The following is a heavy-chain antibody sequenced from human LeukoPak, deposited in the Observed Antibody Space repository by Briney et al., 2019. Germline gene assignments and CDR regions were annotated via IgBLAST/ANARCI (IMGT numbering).Heavy chain of an antibody. D-gene: IGHD4-23*01. J-gene: IGHJ4*02. CDR1: GGSISTITYY. CDR2: MYYRGNT. V-gene: IGHV4-39*07. CDR3: ARLYGNSQNYFDY. Sequence: SETLSLTCTVSGGSISTITYYWGWIRQPPGKGLEWVGHMYYRGNTFYNPSLKSRVTISVDTSKNQFSLKLRSVTAADTAVYYCARLYGNSQNYFDYWGQGTLVTVSS.